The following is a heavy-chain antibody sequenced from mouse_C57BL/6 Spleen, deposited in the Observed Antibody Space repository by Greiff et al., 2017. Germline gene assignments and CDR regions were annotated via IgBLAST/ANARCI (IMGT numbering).Heavy chain of an antibody. CDR3: AKREVGQGFAY. Sequence: VMLVESGPGLVAPSQSLSITCTVSGFSLTSYGVDWVRQPPGKGLEWLGVIWGGGSTNYNSALMSRLSISKDNSKSQVFLKMNSRQTDDTAMYYCAKREVGQGFAYWGQGTLVTVSA. D-gene: IGHD3-3*01. CDR2: IWGGGST. J-gene: IGHJ3*01. V-gene: IGHV2-9*01. CDR1: GFSLTSYG.